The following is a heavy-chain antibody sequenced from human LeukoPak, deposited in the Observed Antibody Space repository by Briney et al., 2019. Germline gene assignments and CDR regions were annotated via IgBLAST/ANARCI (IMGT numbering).Heavy chain of an antibody. CDR3: ARGYSSGWIFYYFDY. J-gene: IGHJ4*02. D-gene: IGHD6-19*01. CDR2: IYTDGSGT. V-gene: IGHV3-74*01. Sequence: GRSLRLSCSASGFIFSSYVMHWVRQAPGKGLVWVSRIYTDGSGTTYADSVKGRFTISRDNSKNTLYLQMNSLRAEDTAVYYCARGYSSGWIFYYFDYWGQGTLVTVSS. CDR1: GFIFSSYV.